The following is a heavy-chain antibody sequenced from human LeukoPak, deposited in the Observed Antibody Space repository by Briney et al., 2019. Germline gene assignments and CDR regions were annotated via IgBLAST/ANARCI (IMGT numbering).Heavy chain of an antibody. CDR2: IYYSGTT. D-gene: IGHD1-1*01. CDR1: GGSISSYY. J-gene: IGHJ3*02. V-gene: IGHV4-59*08. CDR3: ARGTYSQTDAFDI. Sequence: SETLSLTCTVSGGSISSYYWSWIRQPPGKGLEWIGYIYYSGTTNYNPSLKSRVTISVDTSKNQFSLKLSSVTAADTAVYYCARGTYSQTDAFDIWGQGTMVTVSS.